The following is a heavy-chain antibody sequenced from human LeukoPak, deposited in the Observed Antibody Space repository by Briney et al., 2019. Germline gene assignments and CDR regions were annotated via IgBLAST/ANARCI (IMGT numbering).Heavy chain of an antibody. Sequence: ETLSLTCAVYGGSFSGYYWTWIRQTPEKGLEWIGEMNPSGSTSYNPSLKSRVTILVDTSKNQFSLKLSSVTAADTAVYYCARGRQDVTMIVVVMTAVSYYLDVWGKGTTVTVS. CDR3: ARGRQDVTMIVVVMTAVSYYLDV. CDR2: MNPSGST. D-gene: IGHD3-22*01. CDR1: GGSFSGYY. J-gene: IGHJ6*03. V-gene: IGHV4-34*01.